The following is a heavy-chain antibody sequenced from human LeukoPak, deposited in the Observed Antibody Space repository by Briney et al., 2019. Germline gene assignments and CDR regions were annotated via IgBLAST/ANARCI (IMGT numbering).Heavy chain of an antibody. Sequence: GGSLRLSCAASGFTLSSYWIDWVRQVPGKGLVWVSRIKDGGTTTDYADSVKGRFTISRDDAKNTLYLQMNSLRAEDTAVYYCTTIRPGYWGQGTLVTVSP. D-gene: IGHD5-12*01. J-gene: IGHJ4*02. CDR1: GFTLSSYW. V-gene: IGHV3-74*01. CDR2: IKDGGTTT. CDR3: TTIRPGY.